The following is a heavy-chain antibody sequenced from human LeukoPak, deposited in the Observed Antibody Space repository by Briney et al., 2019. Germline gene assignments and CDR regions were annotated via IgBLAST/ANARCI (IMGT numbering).Heavy chain of an antibody. CDR3: ARPLGYCSSTGCPHDAFDI. CDR2: IIPIFGTA. V-gene: IGHV1-69*01. Sequence: SVKVSCKASGGTFSSYAISWVRQAPGQGLEWMGGIIPIFGTANYAQKFQGRVTITADESTSTAYMELSSLRSEDTAVYYCARPLGYCSSTGCPHDAFDIWGQGTMVTVSS. J-gene: IGHJ3*02. D-gene: IGHD2-2*01. CDR1: GGTFSSYA.